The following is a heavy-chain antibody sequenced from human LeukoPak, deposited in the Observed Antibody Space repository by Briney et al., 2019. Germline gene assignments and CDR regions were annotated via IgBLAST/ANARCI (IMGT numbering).Heavy chain of an antibody. J-gene: IGHJ4*02. V-gene: IGHV3-23*01. D-gene: IGHD3-10*01. Sequence: GGSLRLSCAASGFTFSSYAMSWVRQAPGKGLEWVSAISGSGGSTYYADSVKGWFTISRDNSKNTLYLQMNSLRAEDTAVYYCAKVEFTLWFGESHPSPAFDYWGQGTLVTVSS. CDR3: AKVEFTLWFGESHPSPAFDY. CDR2: ISGSGGST. CDR1: GFTFSSYA.